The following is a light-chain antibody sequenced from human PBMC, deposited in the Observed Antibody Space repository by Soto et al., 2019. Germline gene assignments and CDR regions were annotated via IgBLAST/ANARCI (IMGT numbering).Light chain of an antibody. Sequence: QSVLTQPPSVSAAPGQKVTISCSGSSSSIGGNSVSWYQQLPGTAPKLLIYGDDKRPSGIPDRFSGSKSGTSATLGITGFQTGDEADYYCGSWESSLSAYVFATGTKVTVL. CDR2: GDD. CDR1: SSSIGGNS. V-gene: IGLV1-51*01. CDR3: GSWESSLSAYV. J-gene: IGLJ1*01.